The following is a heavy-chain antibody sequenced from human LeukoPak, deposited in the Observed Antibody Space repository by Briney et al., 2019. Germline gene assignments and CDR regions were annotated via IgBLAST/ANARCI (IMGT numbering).Heavy chain of an antibody. CDR2: YHYSGIA. CDR1: GGSISSLY. D-gene: IGHD6-6*01. V-gene: IGHV4-59*01. J-gene: IGHJ6*02. Sequence: AETLSLTCTVSGGSISSLYWSWIRQPPGKGLEWIGYYHYSGIANYISSIKSRVTISVDTSKNQFSLKLPSVTAADTAVYYCARDPNSSASEHFYGMDVWGRGTSVTVPS. CDR3: ARDPNSSASEHFYGMDV.